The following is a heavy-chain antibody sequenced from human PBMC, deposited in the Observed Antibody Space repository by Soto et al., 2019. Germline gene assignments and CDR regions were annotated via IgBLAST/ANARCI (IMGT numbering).Heavy chain of an antibody. CDR1: GYFFTSYA. CDR2: ISANDGET. D-gene: IGHD4-4*01. V-gene: IGHV1-18*01. J-gene: IGHJ6*02. CDR3: ARDGMATVDHYFYGMDV. Sequence: QIHLVQSGGEVKKTGASVRVSCKASGYFFTSYAIGWVRQAPGQGLEWMGWISANDGETYYAPKNQDRITMTTDTSKSTAYMELRSLRPDDTAVYYCARDGMATVDHYFYGMDVWGQGTKVIVSS.